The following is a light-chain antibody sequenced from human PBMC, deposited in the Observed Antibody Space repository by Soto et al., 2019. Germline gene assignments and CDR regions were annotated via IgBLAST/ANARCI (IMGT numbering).Light chain of an antibody. Sequence: EIVLTQSPGTLSLSPGERATLSCRASQSVSGSYLAWYQQKPGQAPSLLIYGASTRATGIPGRFSGSGSGTDFTLTISRLEPEDFAVYYCQQYGSSPKTFGHGTKVEI. CDR2: GAS. CDR3: QQYGSSPKT. CDR1: QSVSGSY. J-gene: IGKJ1*01. V-gene: IGKV3-20*01.